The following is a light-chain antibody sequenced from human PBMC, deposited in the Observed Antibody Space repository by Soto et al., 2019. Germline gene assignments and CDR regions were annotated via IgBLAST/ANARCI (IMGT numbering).Light chain of an antibody. J-gene: IGLJ1*01. CDR2: DVS. CDR1: SSDVGGYNY. Sequence: QSVLTQPRSVSGSPGQSVTISCTGTSSDVGGYNYVSWYQQHPGKAPKLMIYDVSKRPSGVPDRFSGSKSGNTASLTISGLPAEDEADYYCCSDAGSYPSVFGTGTKLTVL. V-gene: IGLV2-11*01. CDR3: CSDAGSYPSV.